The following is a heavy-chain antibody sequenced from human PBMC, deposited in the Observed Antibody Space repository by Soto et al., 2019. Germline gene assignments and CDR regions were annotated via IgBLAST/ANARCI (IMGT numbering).Heavy chain of an antibody. CDR3: ARWLQPRHDS. V-gene: IGHV4-59*01. CDR1: GGSMSYYY. Sequence: SETLSLTCTVSGGSMSYYYWSWIRQPPGKGLESIGYIYYNGNTNYNPSLKSRVTISVDTSRNQFSLRLSSVTATDTAVYYCARWLQPRHDSWGQGTLVTVSS. D-gene: IGHD5-18*01. J-gene: IGHJ4*02. CDR2: IYYNGNT.